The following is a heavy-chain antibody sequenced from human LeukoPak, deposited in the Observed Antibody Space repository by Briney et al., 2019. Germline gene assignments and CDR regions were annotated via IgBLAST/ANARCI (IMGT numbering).Heavy chain of an antibody. CDR1: GFTFSSYG. J-gene: IGHJ4*02. CDR2: ISYDGSNK. Sequence: GGSLRLSCAASGFTFSSYGMHWVRQAPGKGLEWVAVISYDGSNKYYADSVKGRFTISRDNSKNTLYLQMSSLRAEDTAVYYCAKDSPLIAVAGYFDYWGQGTLVTVSS. CDR3: AKDSPLIAVAGYFDY. D-gene: IGHD6-19*01. V-gene: IGHV3-30*18.